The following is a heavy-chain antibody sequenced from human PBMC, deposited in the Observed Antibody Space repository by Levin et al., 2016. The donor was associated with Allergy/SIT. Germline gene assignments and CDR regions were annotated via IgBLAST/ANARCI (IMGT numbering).Heavy chain of an antibody. CDR1: GFTFSSYS. D-gene: IGHD3-10*01. CDR3: ARVDYYGSGSPPSSGMDV. Sequence: GGSLRLSCAASGFTFSSYSMNWVRQAPGKGLEWVSYISSSSSTIYYADSVKGRFTISRDNAKNSLYLQMNSLRAEDTAVYYCARVDYYGSGSPPSSGMDVWGQGTTVTVSS. J-gene: IGHJ6*02. CDR2: ISSSSSTI. V-gene: IGHV3-48*01.